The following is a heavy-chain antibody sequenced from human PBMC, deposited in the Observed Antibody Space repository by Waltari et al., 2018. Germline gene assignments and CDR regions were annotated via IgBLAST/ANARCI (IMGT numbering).Heavy chain of an antibody. CDR2: IYHSGST. D-gene: IGHD6-13*01. V-gene: IGHV4-38-2*01. CDR1: GYSISSGYY. Sequence: QVQLQESGPGLVKPSETLSLTCAVSGYSISSGYYWGWIRQPPGKGLEWIGSIYHSGSTSSNPALKRRFTIPVDTSKHQFSLKLGSVTAADTAVYYCARHVWQQLALDYWGQGTLVTVSS. CDR3: ARHVWQQLALDY. J-gene: IGHJ4*02.